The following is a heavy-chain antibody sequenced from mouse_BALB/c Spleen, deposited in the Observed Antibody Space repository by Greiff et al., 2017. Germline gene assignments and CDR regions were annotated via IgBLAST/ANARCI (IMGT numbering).Heavy chain of an antibody. Sequence: EVQLVESGGGLVKPGGSLKLSCAASGFTFSSYTMSWVRQTPEKRLEWVATISSGGSYTYYPDSVKGRFTISRDNAKNTLYLQMSSLKSEDTAMYYCTRDPRASMITTQFADWGQGTLVTVSA. CDR3: TRDPRASMITTQFAD. D-gene: IGHD2-4*01. J-gene: IGHJ3*01. V-gene: IGHV5-6-4*01. CDR2: ISSGGSYT. CDR1: GFTFSSYT.